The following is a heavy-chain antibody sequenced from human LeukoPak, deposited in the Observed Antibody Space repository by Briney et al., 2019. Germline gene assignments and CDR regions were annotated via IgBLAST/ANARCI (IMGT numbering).Heavy chain of an antibody. CDR3: ARDQGGYSYGYPYYYYMDV. CDR2: IYHSGST. J-gene: IGHJ6*03. D-gene: IGHD5-18*01. V-gene: IGHV4-4*02. CDR1: GGSISSSNW. Sequence: SETLSLTCAVSGGSISSSNWWSWVRQPPGKGLEWIGEIYHSGSTNYNPSLKSRVTISVDKSKNQFSLKLSSVTAADTAVYYCARDQGGYSYGYPYYYYMDVWGKGTTVTISS.